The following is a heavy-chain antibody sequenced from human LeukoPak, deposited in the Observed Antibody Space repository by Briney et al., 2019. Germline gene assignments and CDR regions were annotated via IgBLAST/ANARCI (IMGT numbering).Heavy chain of an antibody. D-gene: IGHD2-2*01. V-gene: IGHV1-2*02. CDR2: INPYIGAT. Sequence: ASVKVSCKASGYTFTGYYLHWVRQAPGQGLEWMAWINPYIGATNCAQNFQGRVTLTSDTSISTTYMELTSLRSDDTAVYFCARVAHPTDFVVVPAARSDLGKFDYWGQGSLVTVS. CDR3: ARVAHPTDFVVVPAARSDLGKFDY. CDR1: GYTFTGYY. J-gene: IGHJ4*02.